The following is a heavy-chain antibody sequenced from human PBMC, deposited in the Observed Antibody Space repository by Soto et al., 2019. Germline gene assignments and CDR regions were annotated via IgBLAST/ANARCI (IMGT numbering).Heavy chain of an antibody. CDR1: GFTLSSYS. V-gene: IGHV3-21*01. CDR2: ICSSSTYI. Sequence: GGSLRLSCAASGFTLSSYSMNWVRQAPGMGLEWVSSICSSSTYIYYADSVKGRFTISRDNAENSLYLQMNSLSAEDTAVYFCARVPGTTRWWDYWGQGTLVTVSS. D-gene: IGHD2-15*01. J-gene: IGHJ4*02. CDR3: ARVPGTTRWWDY.